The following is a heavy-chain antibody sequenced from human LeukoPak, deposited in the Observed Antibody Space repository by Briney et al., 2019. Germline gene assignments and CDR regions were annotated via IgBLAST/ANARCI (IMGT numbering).Heavy chain of an antibody. J-gene: IGHJ4*02. V-gene: IGHV3-53*01. CDR2: IYNTGST. CDR3: SRGLIDCSGGCYSLTLDH. Sequence: GGSLRLSCAASGFTVSTNCMNWVRQPPGKGLEWVSVIYNTGSTYNTDTVKRRFTISRDNAKHTVYLQMNSLRAEHTAVYFCSRGLIDCSGGCYSLTLDHWGQGTLVTVSS. D-gene: IGHD2-21*01. CDR1: GFTVSTNC.